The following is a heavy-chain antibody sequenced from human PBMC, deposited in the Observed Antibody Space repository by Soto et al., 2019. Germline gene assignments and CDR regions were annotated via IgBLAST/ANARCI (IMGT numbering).Heavy chain of an antibody. CDR2: ISSSSSYI. CDR1: GFTFSSYS. D-gene: IGHD3-10*01. Sequence: EVQLVESGGGLVKPGGSLRLSCAASGFTFSSYSMNWVRQAPGKGLEWVSSISSSSSYIYYADSVKGRFTISRDNAKNSMYLQMNSRRAEDAAVYFCARDLTMVRGVIIREYYFDYWGQGTLVTVSS. V-gene: IGHV3-21*01. CDR3: ARDLTMVRGVIIREYYFDY. J-gene: IGHJ4*02.